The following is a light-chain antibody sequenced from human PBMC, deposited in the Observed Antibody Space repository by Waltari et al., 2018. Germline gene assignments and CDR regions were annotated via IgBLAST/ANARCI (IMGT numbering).Light chain of an antibody. J-gene: IGLJ2*01. V-gene: IGLV3-1*01. CDR3: QAWDSGTVV. CDR2: QDT. CDR1: KLGNKY. Sequence: SYELTQSPSVSVSPGQTASITCSGDKLGNKYASWYQQKPGQSPVLVIYQDTKRPSGIPERCSGSNAGNTATLAISGTQAMDEADYYCQAWDSGTVVFGGGTKLTVL.